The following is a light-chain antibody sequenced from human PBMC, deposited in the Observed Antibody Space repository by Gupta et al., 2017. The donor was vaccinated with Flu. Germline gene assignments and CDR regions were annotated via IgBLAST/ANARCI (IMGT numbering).Light chain of an antibody. CDR2: ETS. Sequence: DIQMTQSPSTLSASVGDRVTITCRASQSVSNWLAWYQQKPGKAPQLLIYETSTLERGVPSRFSGSRSGTEFTLTISSLQPDDFATYFCQQDNSSPHIFGQGTKLE. V-gene: IGKV1-5*03. J-gene: IGKJ2*01. CDR1: QSVSNW. CDR3: QQDNSSPHI.